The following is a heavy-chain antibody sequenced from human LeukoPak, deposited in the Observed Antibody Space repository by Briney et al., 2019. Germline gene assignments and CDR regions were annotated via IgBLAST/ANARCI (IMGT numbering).Heavy chain of an antibody. CDR3: ARTLPAAFDI. D-gene: IGHD2-2*01. CDR1: GYTFTGYY. V-gene: IGHV1-8*02. CDR2: MNPNSGNT. J-gene: IGHJ3*02. Sequence: ASVKVSCKASGYTFTGYYMHWVRQAPGQGLEWMGWMNPNSGNTGYAQKFQGRVTMTRNTSISTAYMELSSLRSEDTAVYYCARTLPAAFDIWGQGTMVTVSS.